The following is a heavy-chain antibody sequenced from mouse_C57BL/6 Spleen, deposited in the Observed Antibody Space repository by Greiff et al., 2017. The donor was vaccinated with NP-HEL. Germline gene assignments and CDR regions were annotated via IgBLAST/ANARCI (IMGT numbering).Heavy chain of an antibody. Sequence: VQLQQPGPELVKPGASVKLSCKASGYTFTSYWMHWVKQRPGQGLEWIGNINASNGGTYYNEKFKSKTTLTEDNSASTAYKQLSSLTSEDATVYYCARERDYSNSKDYWGQGTTLTVSS. V-gene: IGHV1-53*01. D-gene: IGHD2-5*01. J-gene: IGHJ2*01. CDR3: ARERDYSNSKDY. CDR1: GYTFTSYW. CDR2: INASNGGT.